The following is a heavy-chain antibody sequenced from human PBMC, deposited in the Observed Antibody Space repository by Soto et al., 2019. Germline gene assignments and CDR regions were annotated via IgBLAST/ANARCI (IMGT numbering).Heavy chain of an antibody. Sequence: GGSLRLSCAASGFTFSSYAMSWVRQAPGKGLEWVSAISGSGGSTYYADSVKGRFTISRDNSKNTLYLQMNSLRAEDTAVYYCAKHRIAARFHPLYYFDYWGQGTLVTVSS. CDR3: AKHRIAARFHPLYYFDY. V-gene: IGHV3-23*01. CDR2: ISGSGGST. CDR1: GFTFSSYA. D-gene: IGHD6-6*01. J-gene: IGHJ4*02.